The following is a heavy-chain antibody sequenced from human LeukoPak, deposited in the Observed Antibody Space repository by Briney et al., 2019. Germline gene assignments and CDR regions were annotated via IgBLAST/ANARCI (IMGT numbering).Heavy chain of an antibody. D-gene: IGHD3-3*01. CDR2: ISSSSSTV. Sequence: GGSLRLSCAASGFTFSSYGMNWVRQAPGKGLEWVSHISSSSSTVYHADSVKGRFTISRDNAKNSLYLQMNSLRAEDTAVYYCARPFRWYNDFGSGYYPWGQGTLVTVSS. J-gene: IGHJ4*02. V-gene: IGHV3-48*04. CDR3: ARPFRWYNDFGSGYYP. CDR1: GFTFSSYG.